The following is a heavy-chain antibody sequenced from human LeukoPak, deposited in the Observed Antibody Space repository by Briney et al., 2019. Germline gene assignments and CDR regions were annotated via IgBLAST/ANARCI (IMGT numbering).Heavy chain of an antibody. CDR1: CGTLGGSSDG. Sequence: SETPCLMCTVSCGTLGGSSDGCGCISQPAGKGLEWIGSIYYSGSTYYNPSLKSRVTVSVDASKNQFSLKLRSVTAADTGVYYCVRSGGHSDFDSWGQGTLVSVSS. CDR3: VRSGGHSDFDS. CDR2: IYYSGST. J-gene: IGHJ4*02. D-gene: IGHD4-23*01. V-gene: IGHV4-39*01.